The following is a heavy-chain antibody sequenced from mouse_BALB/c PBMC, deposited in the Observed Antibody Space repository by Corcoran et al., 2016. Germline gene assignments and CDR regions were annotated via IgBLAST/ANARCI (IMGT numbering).Heavy chain of an antibody. J-gene: IGHJ4*01. CDR2: INTYTGEP. CDR3: ARVPATLYYYAMDY. V-gene: IGHV9-3-1*01. D-gene: IGHD6-1*01. CDR1: GYTFTNYG. Sequence: QSQLVQSGPELKKPGETVKISCKASGYTFTNYGMNWVKQAPGKGLKWMGWINTYTGEPTYADDFKGRFAFSLETSASTAYLQINNLKNEDTATYFCARVPATLYYYAMDYWGQGTSVTVSS.